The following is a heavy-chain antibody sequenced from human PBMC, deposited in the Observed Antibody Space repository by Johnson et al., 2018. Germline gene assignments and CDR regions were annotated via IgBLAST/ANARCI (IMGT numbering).Heavy chain of an antibody. D-gene: IGHD1-1*01. CDR2: IWYDGSNI. J-gene: IGHJ3*02. Sequence: QVQLVQSGGGVVQPGRSLRLSCAASGFNLNIYGMHWVRQAPGKGLEWVAVIWYDGSNINYADSVKGRFTISRDNAKNTLYLQMHSLRAEGTAIYYWARDGELERSYAFDIWGQGTMVTVSS. V-gene: IGHV3-33*01. CDR3: ARDGELERSYAFDI. CDR1: GFNLNIYG.